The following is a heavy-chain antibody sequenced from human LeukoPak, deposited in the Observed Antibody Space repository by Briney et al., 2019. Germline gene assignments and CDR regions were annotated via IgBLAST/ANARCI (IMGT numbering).Heavy chain of an antibody. CDR2: ISNGSNYI. CDR1: GFTFSDYY. Sequence: GGSLRLSCAASGFTFSDYYMSWIRQAPGKGLEWVSSISNGSNYIYYADSVKGRFTISRDNAKNSLSLQMNSLRAEDTAVYYCARSLNSYFDHWGQGTLVTVSS. J-gene: IGHJ4*02. V-gene: IGHV3-11*06. D-gene: IGHD2/OR15-2a*01. CDR3: ARSLNSYFDH.